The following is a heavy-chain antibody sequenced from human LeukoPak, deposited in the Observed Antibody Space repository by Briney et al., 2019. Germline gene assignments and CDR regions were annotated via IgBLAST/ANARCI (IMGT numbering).Heavy chain of an antibody. CDR2: ISGSGGST. Sequence: AGGSLRLSCAASGFTFSSYAMSWVRQAPGKGLEWVSAISGSGGSTYYADSVKGRFTISRDNSKNTLYPQMNSLRAEDTAVYYCAKDSERVLTSAMDVWGQGTTVTVSS. CDR1: GFTFSSYA. D-gene: IGHD3-9*01. CDR3: AKDSERVLTSAMDV. J-gene: IGHJ6*02. V-gene: IGHV3-23*01.